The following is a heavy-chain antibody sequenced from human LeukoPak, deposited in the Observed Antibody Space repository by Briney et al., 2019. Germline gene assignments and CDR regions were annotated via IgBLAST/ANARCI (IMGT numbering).Heavy chain of an antibody. Sequence: GGSLRLSCAASGFTLSSYAMSWVRQAPGKGLEWVSAISDSGNTYHADSVKGRFTISRDSSKHTLFLQMNRLRPEDAAVYYCAKQLLRRKLLDYWGQGTLVTVSS. CDR1: GFTLSSYA. J-gene: IGHJ4*02. CDR3: AKQLLRRKLLDY. D-gene: IGHD2-2*01. V-gene: IGHV3-23*01. CDR2: ISDSGNT.